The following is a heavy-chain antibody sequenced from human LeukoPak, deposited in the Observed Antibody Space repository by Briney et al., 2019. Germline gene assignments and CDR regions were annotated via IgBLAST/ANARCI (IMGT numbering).Heavy chain of an antibody. V-gene: IGHV3-30*18. Sequence: GGSLRLSCAASGFTFSSYGMHWVRQAPGKGLEWVAVISYDGGNKYYADSVKGRFTISRDNSKNTLYLQMNSLRAEDTAVYYCAKSASGYSYGYAIGYYSDYWGQGTLVTVSS. CDR3: AKSASGYSYGYAIGYYSDY. J-gene: IGHJ4*02. D-gene: IGHD5-18*01. CDR1: GFTFSSYG. CDR2: ISYDGGNK.